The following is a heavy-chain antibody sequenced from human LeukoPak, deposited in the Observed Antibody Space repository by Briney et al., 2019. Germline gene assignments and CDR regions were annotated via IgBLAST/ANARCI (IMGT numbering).Heavy chain of an antibody. Sequence: SETLFLTCTVSGGSISSTSYYWGWIRQPPGKGLEWIGSIYYSGSTYYNPSLKSRVTISVDTSKNQVSLKLSSVTAADTAVYYCASGSWLVFDYWGQGTLVTVSS. CDR1: GGSISSTSYY. D-gene: IGHD6-19*01. CDR2: IYYSGST. CDR3: ASGSWLVFDY. V-gene: IGHV4-39*01. J-gene: IGHJ4*02.